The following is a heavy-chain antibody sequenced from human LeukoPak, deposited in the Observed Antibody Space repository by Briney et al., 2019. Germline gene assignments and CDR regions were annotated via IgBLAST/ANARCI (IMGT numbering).Heavy chain of an antibody. CDR2: IRYDGSNK. CDR3: ARDQQRAVAQSFFYGMDV. D-gene: IGHD6-19*01. J-gene: IGHJ6*02. Sequence: GGSLRLSCAASGFTFSSYGMHWVRQAPGKGLEWVAFIRYDGSNKYYADSVKGRFTISRDNSNNTLYLQMNRLRVEDTATYYCARDQQRAVAQSFFYGMDVWGQGTTVSVSS. V-gene: IGHV3-30*02. CDR1: GFTFSSYG.